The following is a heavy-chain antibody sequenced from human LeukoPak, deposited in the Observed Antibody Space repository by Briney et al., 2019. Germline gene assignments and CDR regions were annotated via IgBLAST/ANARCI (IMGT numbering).Heavy chain of an antibody. J-gene: IGHJ4*02. Sequence: GGSLRLSCAASGFTFSIYAMSWVRQAPGKGLEWVSTISGPGDNTHYADSVKGRFTISRDNSKNMLCLQMNSLRAEDTALYYCAKDVGGPMFDYWGQGTLVTVSS. CDR3: AKDVGGPMFDY. V-gene: IGHV3-23*01. D-gene: IGHD3-10*01. CDR1: GFTFSIYA. CDR2: ISGPGDNT.